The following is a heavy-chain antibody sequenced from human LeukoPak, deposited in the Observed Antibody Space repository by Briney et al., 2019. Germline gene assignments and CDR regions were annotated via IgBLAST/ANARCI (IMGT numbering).Heavy chain of an antibody. CDR2: ISSGGGIT. CDR1: GFTFSDYA. Sequence: GGSLRLSCAASGFTFSDYAMHWVRQAPGKGLEWVSIISSGGGITYYADSVKGRFTISRDNSKNSLYLQIKSLRAEDTALYYCAKDMGGRYYGSGSYWAYGMDVWGKGTTVTVSS. D-gene: IGHD3-10*01. J-gene: IGHJ6*04. V-gene: IGHV3-43D*04. CDR3: AKDMGGRYYGSGSYWAYGMDV.